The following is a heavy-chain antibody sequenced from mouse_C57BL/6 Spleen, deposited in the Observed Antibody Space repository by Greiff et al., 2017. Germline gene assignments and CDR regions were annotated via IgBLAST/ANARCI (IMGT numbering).Heavy chain of an antibody. CDR2: IYPGSGNT. Sequence: VQVVESGAELVRPGASVKLSCKASGYTFTDYYINWVKQRPGQGLEWIARIYPGSGNTYYNEKFKGKATLTAEKSSSTAYMQLSSLTSEDSAVYFCARATTVNYAMDYWGQGTSVTVSS. V-gene: IGHV1-76*01. CDR1: GYTFTDYY. J-gene: IGHJ4*01. CDR3: ARATTVNYAMDY. D-gene: IGHD1-1*01.